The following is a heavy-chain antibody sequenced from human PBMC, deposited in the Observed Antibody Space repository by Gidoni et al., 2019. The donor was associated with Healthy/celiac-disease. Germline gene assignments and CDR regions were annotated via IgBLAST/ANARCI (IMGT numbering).Heavy chain of an antibody. Sequence: QVQLVQSGAEVKKPGASVKGSCKASGYTFTSSGISWVRQAPGQGLEWMGWISAYNGNTNYAQKLQGRVTMTTDTSTSTAYMELRSMRSDDTAVYYWATLFSLGSWDKNYYFDYWGQGTLVTVSS. CDR3: ATLFSLGSWDKNYYFDY. J-gene: IGHJ4*02. CDR2: ISAYNGNT. V-gene: IGHV1-18*04. CDR1: GYTFTSSG. D-gene: IGHD6-13*01.